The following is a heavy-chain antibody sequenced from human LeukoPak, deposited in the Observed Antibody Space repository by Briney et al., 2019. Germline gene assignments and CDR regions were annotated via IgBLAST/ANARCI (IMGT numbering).Heavy chain of an antibody. D-gene: IGHD3-22*01. CDR3: ARKAIWAMMEVDYGMDV. CDR2: INPSGGST. V-gene: IGHV1-46*01. Sequence: GASVKVSCKASGYTFTGYYMHWVRQAPGQGLEWMGIINPSGGSTSYAQKFQGRVTMTRDTSTSTVYMELSSLRSEDTAVYYCARKAIWAMMEVDYGMDVWGQGTTVTVSS. J-gene: IGHJ6*02. CDR1: GYTFTGYY.